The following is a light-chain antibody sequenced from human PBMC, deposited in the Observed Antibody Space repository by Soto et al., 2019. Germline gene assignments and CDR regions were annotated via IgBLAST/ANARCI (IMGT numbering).Light chain of an antibody. CDR1: SGHSSYI. J-gene: IGLJ3*02. CDR3: ETWDSNTHV. CDR2: LEGSGSY. V-gene: IGLV4-60*02. Sequence: QSVLTQSSSASASLGSSVKLTCTLSSGHSSYIIAWHQQQPGKAPRYLMKLEGSGSYNKGSGVPDRFSGSSSGADRYLTXSNLQFEDEADYYCETWDSNTHVFGGGTKLTVL.